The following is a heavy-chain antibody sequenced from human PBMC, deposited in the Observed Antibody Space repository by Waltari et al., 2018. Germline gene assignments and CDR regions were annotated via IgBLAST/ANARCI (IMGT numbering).Heavy chain of an antibody. D-gene: IGHD4-17*01. CDR3: TRDGYGGA. J-gene: IGHJ4*02. CDR2: MYTSGST. Sequence: QVQLQESGPGLVKPSQTLSLTCTVSGGSISSGSYYWSWFRQPAGKGLEWIGRMYTSGSTNYNPSLKSRVTISVDTSKNQFSLKLSSVTAADTAVYYCTRDGYGGAWGQGTLVTASS. CDR1: GGSISSGSYY. V-gene: IGHV4-61*02.